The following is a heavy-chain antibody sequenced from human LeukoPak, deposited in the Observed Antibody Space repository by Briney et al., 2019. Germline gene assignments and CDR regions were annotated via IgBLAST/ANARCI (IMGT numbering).Heavy chain of an antibody. CDR3: ARVGGSGSYYYAMDV. Sequence: KPSETLSLTCTVSGVSISSYYWSWIRQPPGKGLEWIGYIYYSGSTNYNPSLKSRVTISVDTSKNQFSLRLSSVTAADTAVYYCARVGGSGSYYYAMDVWGQGTTVTVSS. CDR2: IYYSGST. D-gene: IGHD3-10*01. V-gene: IGHV4-59*01. CDR1: GVSISSYY. J-gene: IGHJ6*02.